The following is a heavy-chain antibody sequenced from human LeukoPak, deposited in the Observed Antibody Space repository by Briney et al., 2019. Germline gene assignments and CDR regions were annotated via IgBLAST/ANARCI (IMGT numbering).Heavy chain of an antibody. CDR1: GGTISSYA. Sequence: GASVKVSCKASGGTISSYAISWVRQAPGQGLEWMGEIIPIFGTANYAQKFQGRVTITTDESTSTAYMELSSLRSEDTAVYYCARGEVEMATITYLDYWGQGTLVTVSS. V-gene: IGHV1-69*05. D-gene: IGHD5-24*01. CDR3: ARGEVEMATITYLDY. J-gene: IGHJ4*02. CDR2: IIPIFGTA.